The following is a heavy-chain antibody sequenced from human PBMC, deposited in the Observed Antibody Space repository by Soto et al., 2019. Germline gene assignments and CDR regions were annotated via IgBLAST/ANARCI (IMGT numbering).Heavy chain of an antibody. CDR2: IYYSGST. CDR1: GGSISSSSYY. J-gene: IGHJ4*02. CDR3: ARLWGLDTAMVNY. D-gene: IGHD5-18*01. Sequence: QLQLQESGPGLVKPSETLSLTCTVSGGSISSSSYYWGWIRQPPGKGLEWIGSIYYSGSTYYNPYLKSRVTISVDTSKNQFSLKLSSVTAADTAVYYCARLWGLDTAMVNYWGQGTLVTVSS. V-gene: IGHV4-39*01.